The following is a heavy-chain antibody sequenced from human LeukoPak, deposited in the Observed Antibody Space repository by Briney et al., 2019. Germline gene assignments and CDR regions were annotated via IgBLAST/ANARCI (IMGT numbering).Heavy chain of an antibody. V-gene: IGHV3-48*02. CDR1: GFTFSGYG. J-gene: IGHJ5*02. Sequence: GGSLRLSCAASGFTFSGYGMNWVRRAPGKGLEWISFISSSLSTIYYADSVKGRFTISRDNAKNSLYLQMNSLRDEDTAVYYCARGVGSSSGWYHFHPWGQGTLVTVSS. CDR2: ISSSLSTI. D-gene: IGHD6-19*01. CDR3: ARGVGSSSGWYHFHP.